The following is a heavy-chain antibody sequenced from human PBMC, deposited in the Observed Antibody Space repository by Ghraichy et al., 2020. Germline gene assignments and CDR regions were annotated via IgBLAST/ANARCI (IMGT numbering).Heavy chain of an antibody. D-gene: IGHD4-23*01. CDR1: GFTFSSYS. J-gene: IGHJ6*02. V-gene: IGHV3-48*04. CDR2: ISSSSSTI. Sequence: GESLNISCAASGFTFSSYSMNWVRQAPGKGLEWVSYISSSSSTIYYADSVKGRFTISRDNAKNSLYLQMNSLRAEDTAVYYCATNGARYGGYSPWVDVWGQGTTVTVSS. CDR3: ATNGARYGGYSPWVDV.